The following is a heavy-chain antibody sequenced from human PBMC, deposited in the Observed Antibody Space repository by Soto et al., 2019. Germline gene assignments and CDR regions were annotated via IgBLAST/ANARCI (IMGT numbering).Heavy chain of an antibody. CDR1: GGSISSGGYY. V-gene: IGHV4-31*03. D-gene: IGHD4-17*01. Sequence: SETLSLTCTVSGGSISSGGYYWSWIRQHPGKGLEWIGYIYYSGSTYYNPSLKSRVTISVDTSKNQISLKLSSVTAADSAVYYCACLCDLTTVTSKALYYYYYMDVWGKGTTVTVSS. J-gene: IGHJ6*03. CDR3: ACLCDLTTVTSKALYYYYYMDV. CDR2: IYYSGST.